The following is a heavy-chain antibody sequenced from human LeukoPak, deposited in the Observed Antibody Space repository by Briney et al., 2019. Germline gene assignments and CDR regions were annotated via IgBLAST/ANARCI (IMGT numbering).Heavy chain of an antibody. CDR3: ARHYYDSSDSYSFDY. D-gene: IGHD3-22*01. Sequence: SETLSLTCTVSGGSISSYYWSWIRQPPGKGLEWIGYIYYSGSTNYNPSLKSRVTISVDTSKNQFSLKLSSVTAADTAVYCCARHYYDSSDSYSFDYWGQGTLVTVSS. V-gene: IGHV4-59*08. CDR1: GGSISSYY. J-gene: IGHJ4*02. CDR2: IYYSGST.